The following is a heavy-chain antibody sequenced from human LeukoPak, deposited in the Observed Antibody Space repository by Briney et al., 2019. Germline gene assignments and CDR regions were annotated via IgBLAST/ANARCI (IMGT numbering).Heavy chain of an antibody. Sequence: GGSLRLSCAASGFTFSSYSMNWVRQAPGKGLEWVSYISSSSSTIYYADSVKGRFTISRDNAKDSLYLQMNSLRAEDTAVYYCARDRAILGAFDIWGQGTMVTVSS. V-gene: IGHV3-48*01. CDR3: ARDRAILGAFDI. D-gene: IGHD3-16*01. CDR1: GFTFSSYS. J-gene: IGHJ3*02. CDR2: ISSSSSTI.